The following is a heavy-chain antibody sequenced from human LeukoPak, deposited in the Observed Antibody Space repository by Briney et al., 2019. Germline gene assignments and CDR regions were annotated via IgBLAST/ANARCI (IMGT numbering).Heavy chain of an antibody. J-gene: IGHJ6*03. D-gene: IGHD2-2*01. CDR1: GYSISSGYY. CDR2: IYQSGST. V-gene: IGHV4-38-2*02. Sequence: SETLSLTCTVSGYSISSGYYWGWIRQSPGKGLEWIGSIYQSGSTYYNPSLKSRVTISVDTSKNQFSLKLSSVTAADTAVYYCARGRGYCSSTSCLYYYYYYMDVWGKGTTVTVSS. CDR3: ARGRGYCSSTSCLYYYYYYMDV.